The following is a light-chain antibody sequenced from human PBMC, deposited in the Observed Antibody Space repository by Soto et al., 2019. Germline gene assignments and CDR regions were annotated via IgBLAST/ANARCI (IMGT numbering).Light chain of an antibody. J-gene: IGLJ1*01. CDR1: SSDVGGYND. CDR2: EVS. CDR3: SSYTSSFYV. V-gene: IGLV2-14*01. Sequence: QSALTQPASVSGSPGQSSNISCTGTSSDVGGYNDVSWYQQHPGKAPKLMIYEVSNRPSGVSNRFSGSKSGNTASLTISGLQAEDEADYYCSSYTSSFYVFGTGTRSPS.